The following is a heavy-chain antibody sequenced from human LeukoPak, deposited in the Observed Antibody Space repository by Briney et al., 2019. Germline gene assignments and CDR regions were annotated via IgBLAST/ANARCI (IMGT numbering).Heavy chain of an antibody. CDR2: FYYSGTT. Sequence: SETLSLTCIVSGGSINSSSYYWGWIRQPPGKGLEWIGTFYYSGTTSYNPSLKSRVTISVDTSKNQFSLKLDSVTATDTAVYYCARLGSGWYNFDYWGQGTQVTVSS. J-gene: IGHJ4*02. CDR1: GGSINSSSYY. CDR3: ARLGSGWYNFDY. V-gene: IGHV4-39*01. D-gene: IGHD6-19*01.